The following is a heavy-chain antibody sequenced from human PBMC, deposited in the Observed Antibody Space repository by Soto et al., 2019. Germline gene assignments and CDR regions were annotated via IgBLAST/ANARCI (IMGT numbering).Heavy chain of an antibody. V-gene: IGHV3-74*01. CDR2: MNSDGSTI. Sequence: GGSLRLSCAASGFPFSAYWMHWVRQAPGKGLVWVSRMNSDGSTINYADSVKGRFTISRDNAENTVYLQMNSLRAEDTAVYYCARDVENDGNYYIDARGKGTTVTVSS. CDR3: ARDVENDGNYYIDA. CDR1: GFPFSAYW. J-gene: IGHJ6*03. D-gene: IGHD1-1*01.